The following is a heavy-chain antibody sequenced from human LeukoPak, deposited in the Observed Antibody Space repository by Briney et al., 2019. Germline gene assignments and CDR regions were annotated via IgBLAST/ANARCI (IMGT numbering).Heavy chain of an antibody. D-gene: IGHD6-13*01. CDR3: ARLYSLYYFDY. CDR2: IYTSGST. CDR1: GGSISSYY. V-gene: IGHV4-4*09. Sequence: PETLSLTCTVSGGSISSYYWSWIRQPPGKGLEWIGYIYTSGSTNYNPSLKSRVTISVDTSKNQFSLKLSSVTAADTAVYYCARLYSLYYFDYWGQGTLVTVSS. J-gene: IGHJ4*02.